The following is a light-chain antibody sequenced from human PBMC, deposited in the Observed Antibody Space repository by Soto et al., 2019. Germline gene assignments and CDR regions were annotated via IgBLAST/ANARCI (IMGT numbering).Light chain of an antibody. V-gene: IGKV3-11*01. J-gene: IGKJ4*01. CDR3: QQRSSWPLT. CDR2: DAS. Sequence: ETVLTQSPAILSLSPGERATLSCRASQSVCNYLAWYQQKSGQAPRLLISDASDRAPGIPARFSGSGSGTDFTLTISSLEPVDFAVYYCQQRSSWPLTFGGGTTVDVK. CDR1: QSVCNY.